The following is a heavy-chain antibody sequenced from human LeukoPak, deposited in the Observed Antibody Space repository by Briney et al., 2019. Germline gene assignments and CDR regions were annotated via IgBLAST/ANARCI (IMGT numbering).Heavy chain of an antibody. J-gene: IGHJ4*02. CDR1: X. Sequence: XIXXVRQAPGQGXXXXGWISAYNGNTNYAQKLRGRVTMTTDTSTSTXYMELRSLRSDDTAVYYCAXXXXXXXXXXXXXXXDYXGQXXXXTVSS. V-gene: IGHV1-18*01. CDR3: AXXXXXXXXXXXXXXXDY. CDR2: ISAYNGNT.